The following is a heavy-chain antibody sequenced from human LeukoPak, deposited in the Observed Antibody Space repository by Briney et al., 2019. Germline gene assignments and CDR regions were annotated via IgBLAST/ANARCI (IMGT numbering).Heavy chain of an antibody. V-gene: IGHV3-23*01. CDR2: ISGSGGST. D-gene: IGHD6-13*01. J-gene: IGHJ4*02. Sequence: GGSLRLSCAASGFTFSSYAMSWVRQAPGKGLEWVSAISGSGGSTYYADSVKGRFTISRDNSKNTLYLQMNSLRAEDTAVYYCARDSYSSSWYLKPPHPLYWGQGTLVTVSS. CDR3: ARDSYSSSWYLKPPHPLY. CDR1: GFTFSSYA.